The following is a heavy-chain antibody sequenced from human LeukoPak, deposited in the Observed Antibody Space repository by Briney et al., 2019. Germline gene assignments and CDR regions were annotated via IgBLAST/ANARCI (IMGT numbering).Heavy chain of an antibody. CDR1: GFTFSSYG. V-gene: IGHV3-30*19. CDR2: IWYDGSNK. Sequence: PGGSLRLSCAASGFTFSSYGMHWVRQAPGKGLEWVAVIWYDGSNKYYADSVKGRFTISRDNSKNTLYLQMNSLRAEDTAVYYCARARYSSSWYDAFDIWGQGTMVTVSS. D-gene: IGHD6-13*01. J-gene: IGHJ3*02. CDR3: ARARYSSSWYDAFDI.